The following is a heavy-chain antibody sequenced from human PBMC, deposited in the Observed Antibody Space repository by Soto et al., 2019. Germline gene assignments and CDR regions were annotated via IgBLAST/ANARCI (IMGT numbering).Heavy chain of an antibody. D-gene: IGHD6-13*01. CDR3: ARSITADGTGYFQH. Sequence: QVQLQESGPGLVKPSQTLSLTCTVSGGSISSDGYYWSWIRQHPGKGLEWIGYIYYGGSTYHSPSLKSLFNISVDTSTIQFSLKLTSVTAAATAMYYCARSITADGTGYFQHWGQGTLVTVSS. J-gene: IGHJ1*01. CDR2: IYYGGST. V-gene: IGHV4-31*01. CDR1: GGSISSDGYY.